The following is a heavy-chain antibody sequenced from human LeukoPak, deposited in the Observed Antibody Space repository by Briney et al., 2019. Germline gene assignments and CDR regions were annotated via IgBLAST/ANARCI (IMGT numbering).Heavy chain of an antibody. V-gene: IGHV1-2*02. D-gene: IGHD4-23*01. Sequence: ASVKVSCKASGYTFTGYYMHWVRQAPGQGLEWMGWINPNSGDTNYEQKFQGRVTMTRDTSVSTAYMELSGLRSDDTAMYYCARVYYGGKTPSPGGHWGQGTLVTVSS. CDR2: INPNSGDT. J-gene: IGHJ4*02. CDR1: GYTFTGYY. CDR3: ARVYYGGKTPSPGGH.